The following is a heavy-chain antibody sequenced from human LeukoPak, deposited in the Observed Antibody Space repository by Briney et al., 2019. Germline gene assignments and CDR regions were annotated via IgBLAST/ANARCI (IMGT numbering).Heavy chain of an antibody. CDR3: ANMWLGPYDAFDI. D-gene: IGHD6-19*01. J-gene: IGHJ3*02. V-gene: IGHV3-23*01. CDR1: GFTFSSYE. CDR2: ISGSGGST. Sequence: GGSLRLSCAASGFTFSSYEMNWFRQAPGKGLEWVSAISGSGGSTYYADSVKGRFTISRDNSKNTLYLQMNSLRAEDTAVYYCANMWLGPYDAFDIWGQGTMVTVSS.